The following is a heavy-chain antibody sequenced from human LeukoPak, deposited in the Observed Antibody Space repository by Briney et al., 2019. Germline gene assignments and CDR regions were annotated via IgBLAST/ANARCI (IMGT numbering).Heavy chain of an antibody. CDR3: ARDLGDYDNYFDY. Sequence: PSETLSLICTVSGGSVSSGSYYWSWIRQPPGKGLEWIGYIYYSGSTNYNPSLKSRVTISVDTSKNQFSLKLSSVTAADTAVYYCARDLGDYDNYFDYWGQGTLVTVSS. D-gene: IGHD4-17*01. J-gene: IGHJ4*02. V-gene: IGHV4-61*01. CDR2: IYYSGST. CDR1: GGSVSSGSYY.